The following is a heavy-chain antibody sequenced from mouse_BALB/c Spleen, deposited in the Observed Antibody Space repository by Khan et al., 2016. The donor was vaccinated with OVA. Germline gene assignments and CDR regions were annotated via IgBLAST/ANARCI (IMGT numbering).Heavy chain of an antibody. J-gene: IGHJ4*01. V-gene: IGHV3-8*02. D-gene: IGHD1-1*01. CDR2: ITYSGTI. CDR1: GDSITSGF. Sequence: EVKLEESGPSLVKPSQTLSLSCSVTGDSITSGFWNWIRKFPGNKFEYLGYITYSGTIYYNPSLKSRISITRDTSKSQYYLQLNSVTTEDTATYYCARSYGSWAMDYWGQGTSVTVSS. CDR3: ARSYGSWAMDY.